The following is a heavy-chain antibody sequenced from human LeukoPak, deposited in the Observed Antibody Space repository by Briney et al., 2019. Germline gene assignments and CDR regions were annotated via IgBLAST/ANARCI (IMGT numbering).Heavy chain of an antibody. Sequence: SETLSLTCAVSGGSVSSGGFSWRWIRQPPGKGLECIGSISHTGSTYYNPSLKSRVTISVDSSKNQFSLKLSTVTAADTAVYYCAREGYFYGMDVWGQGTTVTVSS. CDR3: AREGYFYGMDV. CDR2: ISHTGST. CDR1: GGSVSSGGFS. D-gene: IGHD2/OR15-2a*01. V-gene: IGHV4-30-2*01. J-gene: IGHJ6*02.